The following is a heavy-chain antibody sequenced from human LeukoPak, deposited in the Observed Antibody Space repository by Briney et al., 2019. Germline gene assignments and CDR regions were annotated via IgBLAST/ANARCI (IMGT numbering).Heavy chain of an antibody. J-gene: IGHJ5*02. V-gene: IGHV4-59*01. CDR1: GGSITSYY. CDR2: IYYSGST. Sequence: SETLSLTCTVSGGSITSYYWSWIRQPPGKGLEWNGYIYYSGSTNYNPSLKSRVTISVDTSKNQFPLKLSSVTAADTAVYYCARGGVNYKIAGPWGQGALVTVSS. CDR3: ARGGVNYKIAGP. D-gene: IGHD3-10*01.